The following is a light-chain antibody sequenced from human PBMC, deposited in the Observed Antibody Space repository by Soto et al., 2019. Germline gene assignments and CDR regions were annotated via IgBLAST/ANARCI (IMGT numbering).Light chain of an antibody. V-gene: IGKV1-39*01. CDR3: QQSYTTPYI. J-gene: IGKJ2*01. CDR2: GGS. Sequence: DIQMTQSPSSLSASVGDRVTITCRSSQSISSHLNWYQQKPGKAPKLLIYGGSSLESGVPSRFSGSGSGTDFTLTISSLQPEDFATYYCQQSYTTPYIFGQGTKLEIK. CDR1: QSISSH.